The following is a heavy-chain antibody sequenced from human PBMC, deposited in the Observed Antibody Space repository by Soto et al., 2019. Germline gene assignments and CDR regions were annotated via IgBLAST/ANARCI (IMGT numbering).Heavy chain of an antibody. J-gene: IGHJ4*02. Sequence: SSVKVSCKASGGTFSSYAISWVRQAPGQGLEWMGGIIPIFGTANYAQKFQGRVTITADESTGTDYMELSSLRSEDTAVYYCARDQNYHSSAYPHWGQGTLVTGSS. CDR3: ARDQNYHSSAYPH. V-gene: IGHV1-69*13. D-gene: IGHD3-22*01. CDR1: GGTFSSYA. CDR2: IIPIFGTA.